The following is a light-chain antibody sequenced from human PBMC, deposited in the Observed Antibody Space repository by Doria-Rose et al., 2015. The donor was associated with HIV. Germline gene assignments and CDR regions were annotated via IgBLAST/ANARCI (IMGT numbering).Light chain of an antibody. V-gene: IGKV3-20*01. CDR1: QSFSSTY. Sequence: IVLTQSPGTLSLSPGERATLSCRASQSFSSTYLAWYQQKPGQAPSLLIYDGSTRATGTTDRFSASGSGTDFTLTINRLEPEDFAPYYCHQYGTSWTFGQGTKVEI. CDR3: HQYGTSWT. J-gene: IGKJ1*01. CDR2: DGS.